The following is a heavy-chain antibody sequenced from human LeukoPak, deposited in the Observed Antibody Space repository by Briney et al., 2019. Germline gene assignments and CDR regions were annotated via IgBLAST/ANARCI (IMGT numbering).Heavy chain of an antibody. Sequence: GGSLRLSCAASGFTFDDYAMHWVRQAPGKGLEWVSGISWNSGSIGYADSVKGRFTISRDNAKNSLYLQMNSLRAEDTALYYCAKESVLSSSWYAFYDWGQGTLVTVSS. CDR3: AKESVLSSSWYAFYD. CDR2: ISWNSGSI. D-gene: IGHD6-13*01. V-gene: IGHV3-9*01. CDR1: GFTFDDYA. J-gene: IGHJ4*02.